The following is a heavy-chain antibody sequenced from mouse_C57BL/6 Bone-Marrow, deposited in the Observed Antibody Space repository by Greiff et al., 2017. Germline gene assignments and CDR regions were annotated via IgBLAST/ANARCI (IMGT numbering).Heavy chain of an antibody. CDR3: ARPYYLKYFDV. J-gene: IGHJ1*03. CDR2: IHPNSGST. D-gene: IGHD1-1*01. CDR1: GYTFTSYW. Sequence: QVQLKQPGAELVKPGASVKLSCKASGYTFTSYWMHWVKQRPGQGLEWIGMIHPNSGSTNYNEKFKSKATLTVDKSSSTAYMQLSSLTSEDSAVYYCARPYYLKYFDVWGTGTTVTVSS. V-gene: IGHV1-64*01.